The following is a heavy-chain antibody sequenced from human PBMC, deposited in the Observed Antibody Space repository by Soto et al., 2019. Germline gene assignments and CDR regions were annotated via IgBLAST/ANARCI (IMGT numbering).Heavy chain of an antibody. V-gene: IGHV1-18*01. CDR3: ARHVLRYFDWPRIDY. Sequence: QVRVPRASVKVSCKASGYTFTSYGISWVRQAPGQGLEWMGWISAYNGNTNYAQKLQGRVTMTTDTSTSTAYMELRSLRSDDTAVYYCARHVLRYFDWPRIDYWGQGTLVTVSS. J-gene: IGHJ4*02. D-gene: IGHD3-9*01. CDR1: GYTFTSYG. CDR2: ISAYNGNT.